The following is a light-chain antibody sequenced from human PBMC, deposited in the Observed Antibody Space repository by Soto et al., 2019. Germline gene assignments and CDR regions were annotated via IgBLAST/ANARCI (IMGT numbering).Light chain of an antibody. J-gene: IGLJ2*01. CDR3: SSYRSGSTLV. Sequence: QSALTQPASVSGSPGQSITISCTGTSSDVSGSNYVSWYQQHPGKAPKLMIYDVNNRPSGISNRFSGSKSGNTASLTISGLQAEDEADYYCSSYRSGSTLVFGGGTKVTVL. CDR1: SSDVSGSNY. V-gene: IGLV2-14*01. CDR2: DVN.